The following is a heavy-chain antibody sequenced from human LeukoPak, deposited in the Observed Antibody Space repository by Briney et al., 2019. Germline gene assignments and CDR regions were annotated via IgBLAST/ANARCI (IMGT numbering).Heavy chain of an antibody. CDR1: GYTFTGYY. V-gene: IGHV1-2*02. Sequence: ASVKVSCKASGYTFTGYYMHWVRQAPGQGLEWMGWINPNSGGTNYAQKFQGRVTMTRDTSISTAYMELSRLRSDDTAVYYCARDDPRFGVAPSWFDPWGQGTLVTVSS. J-gene: IGHJ5*02. CDR3: ARDDPRFGVAPSWFDP. D-gene: IGHD3-3*01. CDR2: INPNSGGT.